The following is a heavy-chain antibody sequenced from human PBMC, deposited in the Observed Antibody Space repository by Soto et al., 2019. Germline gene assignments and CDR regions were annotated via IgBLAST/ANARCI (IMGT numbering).Heavy chain of an antibody. V-gene: IGHV3-53*01. CDR2: VHSGGST. CDR1: VFTVSSSY. J-gene: IGHJ4*02. D-gene: IGHD6-19*01. Sequence: WWSLRLSCSASVFTVSSSYMSWIRQAPGKGLEWVSVVHSGGSTHYADSVKGRFTISRDNAENTLYLQMNSLRVEDTAVYYCARDRSSGWYYFDYWGQGTLVTVSS. CDR3: ARDRSSGWYYFDY.